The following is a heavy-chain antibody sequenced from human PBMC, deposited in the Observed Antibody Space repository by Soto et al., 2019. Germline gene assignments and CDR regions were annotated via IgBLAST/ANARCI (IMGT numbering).Heavy chain of an antibody. CDR3: ARESEDLTSNFDY. Sequence: GGSLRLSCAASGFTFSSYAMSWVRQAPGKGLEWVSSISSTTNYIYYGDSMKGRFTISRDNGKNSLYLEIHSLRAEDTAVYYCARESEDLTSNFDYWGQGTLVTVSS. CDR1: GFTFSSYA. CDR2: ISSTTNYI. J-gene: IGHJ4*02. V-gene: IGHV3-21*06.